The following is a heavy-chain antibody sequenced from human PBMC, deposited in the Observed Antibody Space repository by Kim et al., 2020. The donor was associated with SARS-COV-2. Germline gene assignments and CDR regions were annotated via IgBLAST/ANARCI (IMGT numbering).Heavy chain of an antibody. CDR2: IIPILGIA. J-gene: IGHJ3*02. CDR3: ARELYYYDSSYDI. Sequence: SVKVSCKASGGTFSSYAISWERQAPGQGLEWMGRIIPILGIANYAQKFQGRVTITADKSTSTAYMELSSLRSEDTAVYYCARELYYYDSSYDIWGQGTMVTVSS. CDR1: GGTFSSYA. V-gene: IGHV1-69*04. D-gene: IGHD3-22*01.